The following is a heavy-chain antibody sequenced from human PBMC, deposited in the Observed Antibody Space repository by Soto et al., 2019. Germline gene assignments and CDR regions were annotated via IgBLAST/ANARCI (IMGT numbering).Heavy chain of an antibody. D-gene: IGHD6-19*01. Sequence: PSETLSLTCTVSGGSISSYYWSWIRQPPGKGLEWIGYIYYSGSTNYNPSLKSRVTISVDTSKNQFSLKLSSVTAADTAVYYCARGPAVAGFPDWFDPWGQGTLVTVSS. V-gene: IGHV4-59*08. CDR3: ARGPAVAGFPDWFDP. J-gene: IGHJ5*02. CDR1: GGSISSYY. CDR2: IYYSGST.